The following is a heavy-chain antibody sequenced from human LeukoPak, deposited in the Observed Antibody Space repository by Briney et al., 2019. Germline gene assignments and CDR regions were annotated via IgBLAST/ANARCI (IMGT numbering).Heavy chain of an antibody. V-gene: IGHV1-46*03. CDR1: GYTFTSYY. CDR3: ATTGVVMSGFAEGSFDY. Sequence: ASVKVSCKASGYTFTSYYMHCVRQAPGQGLEWMGIINPSGGSTSYAQKFQGRVTMTRDTSTSTVYMELSSLRSEDTAVYYCATTGVVMSGFAEGSFDYWGQGTLVTVSS. D-gene: IGHD5-12*01. CDR2: INPSGGST. J-gene: IGHJ4*02.